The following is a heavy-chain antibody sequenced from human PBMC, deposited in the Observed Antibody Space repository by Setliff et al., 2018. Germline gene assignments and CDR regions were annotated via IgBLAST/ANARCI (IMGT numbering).Heavy chain of an antibody. D-gene: IGHD3-22*01. CDR3: ARGTSGYLSY. CDR2: IYHSGST. CDR1: GGSISSGGYS. Sequence: PSETLSLTCAVSGGSISSGGYSWSWIRQPPGKGLEWIGYIYHSGSTYYNPSLKSRVTISVDTSKNQFSLKLSSVTAADTAVYYCARGTSGYLSYWGQGTLVTVSS. J-gene: IGHJ4*02. V-gene: IGHV4-30-2*05.